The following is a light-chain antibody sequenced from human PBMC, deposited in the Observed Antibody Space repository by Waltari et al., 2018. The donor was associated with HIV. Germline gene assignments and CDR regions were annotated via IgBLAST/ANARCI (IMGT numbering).Light chain of an antibody. CDR1: SPNIGRNY. CDR2: RNN. Sequence: QSVLTQPPSASGTPGQRVTIPCSGSSPNIGRNYVFWYPQLPGTAPKLVIYRNNQRPSGVPDRFSGSKSGTSASLAISGLRSEDEADYYCAAWDDSLRGLVFGGGTKLTVL. CDR3: AAWDDSLRGLV. V-gene: IGLV1-47*01. J-gene: IGLJ3*02.